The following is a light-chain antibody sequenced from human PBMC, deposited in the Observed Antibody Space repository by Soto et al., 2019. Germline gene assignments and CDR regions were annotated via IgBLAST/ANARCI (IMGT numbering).Light chain of an antibody. CDR2: AAS. CDR3: QQTVSFPHT. J-gene: IGKJ3*01. V-gene: IGKV1D-12*01. CDR1: QGISSW. Sequence: DIQMTQSPSVVSASVGDRVTITCRASQGISSWLAWYQQKPGKAPKLLIFAASRLHSGVPSRFSGSGSGKDFTLSINNLQPEDFATYYCQQTVSFPHTFGPGTKVDMK.